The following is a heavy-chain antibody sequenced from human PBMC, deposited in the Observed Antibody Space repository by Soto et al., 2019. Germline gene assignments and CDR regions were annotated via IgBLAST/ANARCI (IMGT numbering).Heavy chain of an antibody. V-gene: IGHV5-51*01. D-gene: IGHD2-21*02. CDR3: VHCGGDCYSGSHFDY. J-gene: IGHJ4*02. Sequence: GVSLKISCQGSGYSFTSYWIGWVRQMPGKGLEWMGIIHPGDSDTRYSPSFHGQVTISADKSSNTAYLQWSSLKASDTAMYYCVHCGGDCYSGSHFDYWGQGTLVTVSS. CDR2: IHPGDSDT. CDR1: GYSFTSYW.